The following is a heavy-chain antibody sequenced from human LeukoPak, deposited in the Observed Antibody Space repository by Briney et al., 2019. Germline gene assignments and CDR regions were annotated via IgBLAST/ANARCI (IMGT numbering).Heavy chain of an antibody. J-gene: IGHJ5*02. Sequence: PSQTLSLTCTVSGGSISSGGYYWSWIRQHPGKGLEWIGYIYYSGSTYYNPSLKSRVTISVDTSKNQLSLKLSSVTAADTAVYYCARGGSRIGFDPWGQGTLVTVSS. V-gene: IGHV4-31*03. CDR2: IYYSGST. CDR1: GGSISSGGYY. CDR3: ARGGSRIGFDP. D-gene: IGHD1-14*01.